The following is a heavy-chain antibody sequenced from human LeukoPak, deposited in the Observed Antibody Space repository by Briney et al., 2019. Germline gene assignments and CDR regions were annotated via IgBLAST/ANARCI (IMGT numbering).Heavy chain of an antibody. CDR3: ARYYDSRSGLNY. D-gene: IGHD3-22*01. CDR1: GGTFSSYA. Sequence: GASVKVSCKASGGTFSSYAISWVRQAPGQGLEWMGWISAYNGNTNYAQKLQGRVTMTTDTSTSTAYMELRSLRSDDTAVYYCARYYDSRSGLNYWGQGTLVTVSS. J-gene: IGHJ4*02. CDR2: ISAYNGNT. V-gene: IGHV1-18*01.